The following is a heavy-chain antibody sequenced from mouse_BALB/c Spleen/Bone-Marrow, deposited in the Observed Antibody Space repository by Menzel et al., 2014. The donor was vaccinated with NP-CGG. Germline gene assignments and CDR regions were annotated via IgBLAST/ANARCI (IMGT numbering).Heavy chain of an antibody. CDR1: GYTFTSYV. V-gene: IGHV1-14*01. CDR3: ARRGRIAEALGY. D-gene: IGHD6-1*01. CDR2: VNPYNDGT. Sequence: EVKLMESGPELVKPGASVKMSCKASGYTFTSYVMHWVKQKPGQGLEWIGYVNPYNDGTKYNEKFKGKATLTSDKSSSTAYMELSSLTSEDSAVYYCARRGRIAEALGYWGQGTTLTVSS. J-gene: IGHJ2*01.